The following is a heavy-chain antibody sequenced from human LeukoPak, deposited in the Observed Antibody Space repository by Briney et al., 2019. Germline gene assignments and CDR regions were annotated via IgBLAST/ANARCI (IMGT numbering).Heavy chain of an antibody. CDR1: GFTFSSYA. Sequence: GGSLRLSCAASGFTFSSYAMHWVRQAPGKGLEWVAVISSDGSNKYYADSVKGRFTISRDNSKNTLYLQMNSLRAEDTAVYYCARTEDTAMVKGFYGMDVWGQGTTVTVSS. J-gene: IGHJ6*02. D-gene: IGHD5-18*01. V-gene: IGHV3-30-3*01. CDR2: ISSDGSNK. CDR3: ARTEDTAMVKGFYGMDV.